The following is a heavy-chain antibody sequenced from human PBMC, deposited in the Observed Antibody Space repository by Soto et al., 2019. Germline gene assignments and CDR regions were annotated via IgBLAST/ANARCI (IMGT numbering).Heavy chain of an antibody. CDR2: IIPILGIA. CDR3: ARDCSGGSCYVTAP. CDR1: GGTFSSYT. J-gene: IGHJ5*02. V-gene: IGHV1-69*08. D-gene: IGHD2-15*01. Sequence: QVQLVQSGAEVKKPGSSVKVSCKASGGTFSSYTISWVRQAPGQGREWMGRIIPILGIANYAQKFQGRVTITADKSTSTAYMELSSLRSEDTAVYYCARDCSGGSCYVTAPWGQGTLVTVSS.